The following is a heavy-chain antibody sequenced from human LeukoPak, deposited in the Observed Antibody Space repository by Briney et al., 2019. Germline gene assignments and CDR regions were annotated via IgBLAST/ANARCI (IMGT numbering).Heavy chain of an antibody. J-gene: IGHJ3*02. CDR3: ATERDWGYAFDI. CDR1: GYTFTSYG. CDR2: ISAYNGNT. V-gene: IGHV1-18*01. D-gene: IGHD7-27*01. Sequence: GASVKVSCKASGYTFTSYGISWVRQAPGQGLEWMGWISAYNGNTNYAQKFQGRVTMTRDTSISTAYMELSRLRSDDTAVYYCATERDWGYAFDIWGQGTMVTVSS.